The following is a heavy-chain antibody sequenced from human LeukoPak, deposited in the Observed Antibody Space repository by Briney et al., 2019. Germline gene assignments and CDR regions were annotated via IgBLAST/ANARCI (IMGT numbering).Heavy chain of an antibody. CDR1: GGSISSSSYY. CDR2: IYYSGST. D-gene: IGHD3-22*01. CDR3: ARSSGYLDY. Sequence: SETLSLTCTVSGGSISSSSYYWGWIRQPPGKGLEWIGSIYYSGSTYYNPSLKSRVTISVDTSKNQFSLKLSSVTAADTAVYYCARSSGYLDYWGQGTLVTVSS. V-gene: IGHV4-39*01. J-gene: IGHJ4*02.